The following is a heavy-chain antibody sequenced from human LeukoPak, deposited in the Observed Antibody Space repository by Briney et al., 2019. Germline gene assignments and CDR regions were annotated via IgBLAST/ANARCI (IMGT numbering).Heavy chain of an antibody. CDR1: GYTFTGYY. V-gene: IGHV1-2*06. CDR2: INPNSGGT. CDR3: ARISSWYGDLGPQNTYYFDY. J-gene: IGHJ4*02. Sequence: ASVKVSCKASGYTFTGYYMHWVRQAPGQGLEWMGRINPNSGGTNYAQKFQGRVTMTRDTSISTAYMELSRLRSDDTAVYYCARISSWYGDLGPQNTYYFDYWGQGTLVTVSS. D-gene: IGHD6-13*01.